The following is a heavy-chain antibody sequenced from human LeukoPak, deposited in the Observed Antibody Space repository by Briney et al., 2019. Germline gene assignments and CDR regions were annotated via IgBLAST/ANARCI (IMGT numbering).Heavy chain of an antibody. V-gene: IGHV4-34*01. Sequence: SETLSLTCAVYSGSFSVYYWSWVRQPPGKGREWIGEINHRGSTNYNPAVKRRVTISVDTSKNQFSLTMSCAAAADTAVYYCARGHRSSNNFDYWGQGNLVTVSS. D-gene: IGHD6-13*01. J-gene: IGHJ4*02. CDR3: ARGHRSSNNFDY. CDR1: SGSFSVYY. CDR2: INHRGST.